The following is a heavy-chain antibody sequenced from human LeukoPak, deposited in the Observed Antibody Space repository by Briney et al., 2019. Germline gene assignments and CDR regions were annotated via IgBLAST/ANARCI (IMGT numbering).Heavy chain of an antibody. CDR1: GGSISSYY. J-gene: IGHJ4*02. CDR3: ARRGQLRRFDY. CDR2: IYYRGRT. D-gene: IGHD1-26*01. V-gene: IGHV4-59*12. Sequence: SETLSLTCTVSGGSISSYYWSWIRQPPGKGLEWIGYIYYRGRTNYNPSLKSRVTISVDTSKNQFSLKLSSVTAADTAVYYCARRGQLRRFDYWGQGTLVTVSS.